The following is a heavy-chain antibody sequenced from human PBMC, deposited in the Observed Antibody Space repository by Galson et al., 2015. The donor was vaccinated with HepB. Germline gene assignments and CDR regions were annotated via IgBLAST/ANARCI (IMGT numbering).Heavy chain of an antibody. CDR1: GYTFTSYG. CDR3: ARVPTVTKPYYYGMDV. D-gene: IGHD4-17*01. V-gene: IGHV1-18*04. CDR2: ISAYNGNT. J-gene: IGHJ6*02. Sequence: SVKVSCKASGYTFTSYGISWVRQAPGQGLEWMGWISAYNGNTNYAQKLQGRVTMTTDTSTSTAYMELRSLRSDDTAVYYCARVPTVTKPYYYGMDVWGQGTTVTVSS.